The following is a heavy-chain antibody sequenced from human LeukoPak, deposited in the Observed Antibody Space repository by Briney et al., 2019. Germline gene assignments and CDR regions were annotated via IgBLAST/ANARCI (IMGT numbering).Heavy chain of an antibody. CDR2: IYYSGST. Sequence: SETLSLTCTVSGGSISSYYWSWIGQPPGKGLEWIGYIYYSGSTNYNPSLKSRVTISVDTSKNQFSLKLSSVTAADTAVYYCAREGYSSSWYGRGYNWFDPWGQGTLVTVSS. CDR3: AREGYSSSWYGRGYNWFDP. V-gene: IGHV4-59*01. CDR1: GGSISSYY. D-gene: IGHD6-13*01. J-gene: IGHJ5*02.